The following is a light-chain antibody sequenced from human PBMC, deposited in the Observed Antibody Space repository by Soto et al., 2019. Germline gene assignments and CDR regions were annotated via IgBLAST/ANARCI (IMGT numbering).Light chain of an antibody. Sequence: QSVLTQPASVSGSPGQSITISCTGTSSDVGNYNYVSWYQHHPGKAPKLVIYEVSNRPSGVSNRFSGSKSGNTASLTISGLQAEDEADYYCSSYTSTITVVFGGGTKLTVL. CDR1: SSDVGNYNY. V-gene: IGLV2-14*01. CDR3: SSYTSTITVV. CDR2: EVS. J-gene: IGLJ2*01.